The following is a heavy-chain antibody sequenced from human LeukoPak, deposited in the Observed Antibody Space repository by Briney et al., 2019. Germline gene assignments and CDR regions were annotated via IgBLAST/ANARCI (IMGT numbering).Heavy chain of an antibody. CDR3: ARGRSLWFGELSWFDP. CDR2: IYHSGST. V-gene: IGHV4-30-2*01. J-gene: IGHJ5*02. D-gene: IGHD3-10*01. Sequence: SETLSLTCAVSGVSISSGGYSWSWIRQPPGKGLEWIGYIYHSGSTYYNPSLKSRVTISVDRSKNQFSLKLSSVTAADTAVYYCARGRSLWFGELSWFDPWGQGTLVTVSS. CDR1: GVSISSGGYS.